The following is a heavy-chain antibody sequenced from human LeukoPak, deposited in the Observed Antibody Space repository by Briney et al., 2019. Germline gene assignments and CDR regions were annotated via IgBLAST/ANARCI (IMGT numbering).Heavy chain of an antibody. D-gene: IGHD3-16*01. Sequence: GGSLRLSCAASGFTFSSYGMHWVRQAPGKGLEWVAVIWYDGSNKYYADSVKGRFTISRDNSKNTLYLQMNSLRAEDTAVYYCARDMGLYYDYVWGSLDYWGQGTLVTVSS. V-gene: IGHV3-33*01. CDR3: ARDMGLYYDYVWGSLDY. CDR2: IWYDGSNK. J-gene: IGHJ4*02. CDR1: GFTFSSYG.